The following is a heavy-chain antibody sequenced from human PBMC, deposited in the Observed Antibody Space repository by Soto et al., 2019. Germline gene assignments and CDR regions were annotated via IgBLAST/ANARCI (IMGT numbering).Heavy chain of an antibody. V-gene: IGHV4-4*02. CDR1: GGSVGAPDW. J-gene: IGHJ5*01. CDR2: VHISGHS. Sequence: SETLSLTCTLSGGSVGAPDWWNWVRQSPDKGLEWIAEVHISGHSNYNPSLRSRVSVSIDSSKNQFYLNLNSVTAADTAIYYCARVRQGCSANNCYFDPWGQGTQVTVSS. D-gene: IGHD1-1*01. CDR3: ARVRQGCSANNCYFDP.